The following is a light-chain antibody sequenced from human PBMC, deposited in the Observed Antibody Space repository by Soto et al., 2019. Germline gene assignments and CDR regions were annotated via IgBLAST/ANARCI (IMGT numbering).Light chain of an antibody. Sequence: EIVFAQSPFTLSFFSLETATLSRRASQSLSGSYFAWYQQKPGQAPRLLIYGASSRATGIPDRFSGSGSGTDFTLTISRLEPEDFAVYYCQQYGNSPFTFGPGTKVDIK. CDR3: QQYGNSPFT. J-gene: IGKJ3*01. CDR1: QSLSGSY. V-gene: IGKV3-20*01. CDR2: GAS.